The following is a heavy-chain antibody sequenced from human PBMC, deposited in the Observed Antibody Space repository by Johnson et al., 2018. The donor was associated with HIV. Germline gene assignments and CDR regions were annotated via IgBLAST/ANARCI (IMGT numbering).Heavy chain of an antibody. CDR1: GFTISSYG. CDR2: IRYDGSNK. D-gene: IGHD1-26*01. J-gene: IGHJ3*02. CDR3: AKERGYSGSSRDAFDI. Sequence: QVQLVESGGGVVQPGGSLRLSCAASGFTISSYGMHWVRQAPGKGLEWVAFIRYDGSNKYYADSVKGRFTISSDNSKNTLYLQMNSLRAEDTAVYYCAKERGYSGSSRDAFDIWGQGTMVTVSS. V-gene: IGHV3-30*02.